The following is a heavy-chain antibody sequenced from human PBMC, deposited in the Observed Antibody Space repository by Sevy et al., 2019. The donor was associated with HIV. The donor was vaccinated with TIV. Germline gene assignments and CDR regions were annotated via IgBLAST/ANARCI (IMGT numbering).Heavy chain of an antibody. CDR2: IGTAGDT. CDR1: GFTFSSYD. D-gene: IGHD2-2*02. Sequence: GGSLRLSCAASGFTFSSYDMHWVRQATGKGLEWVSAIGTAGDTYYPGSVKGRFTISRENAKNSLYLQMNSLRAGDTAGYYCARAPRGYCSSTSCYNIHYYYGMDVWGQGTTVTVSS. J-gene: IGHJ6*02. CDR3: ARAPRGYCSSTSCYNIHYYYGMDV. V-gene: IGHV3-13*01.